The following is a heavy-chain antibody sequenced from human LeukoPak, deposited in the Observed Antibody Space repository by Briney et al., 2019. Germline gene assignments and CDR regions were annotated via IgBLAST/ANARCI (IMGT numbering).Heavy chain of an antibody. CDR3: ATGWGLRYFDWLLFDY. V-gene: IGHV1-24*01. J-gene: IGHJ4*02. CDR1: GYTLTELS. CDR2: FYPEDGET. Sequence: ASVKVSCKVSGYTLTELSMHWVRQAPGKGLEWMGGFYPEDGETIYAQKFQGRVTMTEDTSTDTAYMELSSLRSEDTAVYYCATGWGLRYFDWLLFDYWGQGTLVTVSS. D-gene: IGHD3-9*01.